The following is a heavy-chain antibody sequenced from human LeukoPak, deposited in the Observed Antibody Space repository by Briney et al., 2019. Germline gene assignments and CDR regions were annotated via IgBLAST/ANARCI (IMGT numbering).Heavy chain of an antibody. D-gene: IGHD3-10*01. Sequence: GGSLRLSCAASGFTFSSYAMSWVRQAPGKGLEWVSAISGSGGSTYYADSVKGRFTISRDNSKNTLYLQMNSLRAEDTAVYYCARSWFGEFYYMDVWGKGTTVTVSS. CDR3: ARSWFGEFYYMDV. CDR2: ISGSGGST. V-gene: IGHV3-23*01. J-gene: IGHJ6*03. CDR1: GFTFSSYA.